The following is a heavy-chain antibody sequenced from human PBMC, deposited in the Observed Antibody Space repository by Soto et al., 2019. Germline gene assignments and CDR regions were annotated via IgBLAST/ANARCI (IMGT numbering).Heavy chain of an antibody. Sequence: SETLSLACTVSCGSISGGDCYWRWLRQPSGKGPEWIGHMFYTGTTYYNPSLKSRITISMDTSKNQFPLRLTSVTAAHTAEYHCARLVRFCSSPSCRGRNWFGPWGQGTRVT. D-gene: IGHD2-2*01. CDR3: ARLVRFCSSPSCRGRNWFGP. CDR2: MFYTGTT. J-gene: IGHJ5*02. CDR1: CGSISGGDCY. V-gene: IGHV4-30-4*01.